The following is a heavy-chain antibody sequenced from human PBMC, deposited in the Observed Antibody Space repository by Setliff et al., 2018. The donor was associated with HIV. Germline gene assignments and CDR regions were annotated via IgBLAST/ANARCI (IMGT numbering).Heavy chain of an antibody. J-gene: IGHJ6*03. V-gene: IGHV1-69*13. CDR3: ATNPEMATINYYYYYMDV. D-gene: IGHD5-12*01. CDR1: GGTFRGFG. Sequence: ASVKVSCKAFGGTFRGFGISWVVQAPGQGLEWMGQIIPIFGTPRYAQKFQGRVTITADESTSTVYMELSSLRSEDTAVYYCATNPEMATINYYYYYMDVWGKGTTVTVSS. CDR2: IIPIFGTP.